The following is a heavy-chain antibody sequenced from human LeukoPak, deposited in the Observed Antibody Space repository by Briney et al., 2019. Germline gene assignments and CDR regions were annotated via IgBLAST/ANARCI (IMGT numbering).Heavy chain of an antibody. J-gene: IGHJ4*02. CDR1: GFTFSTYS. CDR2: ITSSRIYI. CDR3: ARDGSRGILVTAPHF. V-gene: IGHV3-21*01. D-gene: IGHD2-21*02. Sequence: GGSLRLSCAASGFTFSTYSMNWVRQAPGKGLEWVSSITSSRIYIYYADSVKGRFTISRDNAKNSLYLQMNSLRAEDTAVYYCARDGSRGILVTAPHFWGQGTLVTVSS.